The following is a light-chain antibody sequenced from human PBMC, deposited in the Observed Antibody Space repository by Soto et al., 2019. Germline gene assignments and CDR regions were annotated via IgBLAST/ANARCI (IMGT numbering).Light chain of an antibody. CDR3: MQTLQTPWT. J-gene: IGKJ1*01. Sequence: DIVMTQSPLSLPVTPGEPASISCRSSQSLLHSNGYNYLDWYLQRPGQSPQVLIYLGSNRASGVPDRFSGSGSGPDFTLKISRVEAEDVGVYYCMQTLQTPWTFGQGTKVEIK. CDR2: LGS. CDR1: QSLLHSNGYNY. V-gene: IGKV2-28*01.